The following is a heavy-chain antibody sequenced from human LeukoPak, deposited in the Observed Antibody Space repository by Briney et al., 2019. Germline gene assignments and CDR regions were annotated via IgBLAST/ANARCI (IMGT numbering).Heavy chain of an antibody. CDR3: ARDPYCSSTGCYNLYYYGMDV. V-gene: IGHV3-23*01. CDR2: FSGGGGST. CDR1: GFTFTNYA. J-gene: IGHJ6*02. D-gene: IGHD2-2*02. Sequence: GGSLRLSCAASGFTFTNYAMSWVRQAPGKGLEWVSGFSGGGGSTYYADSVKGRFTISKDNSKNTLYLQMNSLRAEDTAVYYCARDPYCSSTGCYNLYYYGMDVWGQGTTVTVSS.